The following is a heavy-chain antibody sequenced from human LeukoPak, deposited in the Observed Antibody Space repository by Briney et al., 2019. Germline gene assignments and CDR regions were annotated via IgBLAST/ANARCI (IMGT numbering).Heavy chain of an antibody. J-gene: IGHJ5*02. CDR2: IYSSGNT. CDR1: GDSISTTHYY. V-gene: IGHV4-39*01. CDR3: ARHSGLRTPFDH. Sequence: SETLSLTCSVSGDSISTTHYYWGWIRQPPGRDLEWIGSIYSSGNTYYNPSLESRVIISVDTSKNQLSLKLTSATAADTSVYYCARHSGLRTPFDHWGQGTLVTVSS. D-gene: IGHD3-3*01.